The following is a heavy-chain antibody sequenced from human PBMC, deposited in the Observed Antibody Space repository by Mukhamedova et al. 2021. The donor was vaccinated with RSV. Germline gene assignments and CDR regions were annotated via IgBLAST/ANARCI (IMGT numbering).Heavy chain of an antibody. J-gene: IGHJ3*02. CDR2: ISWNSGSI. V-gene: IGHV3-9*01. CDR3: AKGAKTHDAFDI. D-gene: IGHD4/OR15-4a*01. Sequence: QAPGKGLEWVSGISWNSGSIGYADSVKGRFTISRDNAKNSLYLQMNSLRAEDTALYYCAKGAKTHDAFDIWGQGTMVTVSS.